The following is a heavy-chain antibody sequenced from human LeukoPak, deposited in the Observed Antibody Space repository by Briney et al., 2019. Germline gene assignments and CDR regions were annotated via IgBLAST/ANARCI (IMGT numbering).Heavy chain of an antibody. D-gene: IGHD3-9*01. Sequence: PGGSLRLSCAASGFTFSSYWMHWVRQAPGKGLVWVSRINSDGSSTSYADSVKGRFTISRDNAKNTLYLQMNSLRAEDTAVYYCARDVHDILTGYSIFAFDIWGQGTMVTVSS. J-gene: IGHJ3*02. V-gene: IGHV3-74*01. CDR2: INSDGSST. CDR3: ARDVHDILTGYSIFAFDI. CDR1: GFTFSSYW.